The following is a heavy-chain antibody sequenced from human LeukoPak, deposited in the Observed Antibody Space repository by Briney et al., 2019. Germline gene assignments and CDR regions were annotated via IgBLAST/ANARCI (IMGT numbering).Heavy chain of an antibody. J-gene: IGHJ4*02. CDR3: ARVVPPPPGIAAAGPYDY. V-gene: IGHV4-4*02. D-gene: IGHD6-13*01. Sequence: SGTLSLTCAVYGGSISSSNWGCWVRQPPGKGLEWVGEIYHSGSTNYNPPLKSRVTISVAKSNNQFSLKLSSVTAADTAVYYCARVVPPPPGIAAAGPYDYWGQGTLVTVSS. CDR1: GGSISSSNW. CDR2: IYHSGST.